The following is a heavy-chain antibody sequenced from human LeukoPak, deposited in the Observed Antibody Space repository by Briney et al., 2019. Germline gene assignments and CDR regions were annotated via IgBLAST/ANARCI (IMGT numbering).Heavy chain of an antibody. CDR3: ARDLQQWLVRGSGDY. CDR1: GYTFTGYY. D-gene: IGHD6-19*01. Sequence: GASVKVSCKASGYTFTGYYMHWVRQAPGQGLEWMGWINPNSGGTNYAQKFQGRVTMTRDTSISTAYMELSRLRSDDTAVYYCARDLQQWLVRGSGDYWGQGTLVTVSS. V-gene: IGHV1-2*02. CDR2: INPNSGGT. J-gene: IGHJ4*02.